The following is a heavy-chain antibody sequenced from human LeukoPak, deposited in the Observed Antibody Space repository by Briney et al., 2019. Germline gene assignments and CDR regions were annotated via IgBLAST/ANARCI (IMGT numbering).Heavy chain of an antibody. J-gene: IGHJ4*02. CDR2: IYPGDSDT. CDR3: ARRPGNYYGSGSYVDY. Sequence: GESLKISCKGSGYSFTSYWIGWVRQLPGKGLEWMGIIYPGDSDTRYSPSFQGQVTISADKSISTAYLQWSSLKASDTAMYYCARRPGNYYGSGSYVDYWGQGTLVTVSS. D-gene: IGHD3-10*01. CDR1: GYSFTSYW. V-gene: IGHV5-51*01.